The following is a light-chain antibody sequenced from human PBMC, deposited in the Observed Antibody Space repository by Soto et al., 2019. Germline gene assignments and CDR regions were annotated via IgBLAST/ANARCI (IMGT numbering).Light chain of an antibody. Sequence: QSALTQPASVSGSPGQSIAISCTGTSGDVGSHNHVSWYQQYPGRAPKLIIYEVNNRPSGVSDRFSGSKSGSTASLTISGLPAEDEADYYCNSLSAAGTSYVFGTGTKVTVL. CDR2: EVN. CDR3: NSLSAAGTSYV. J-gene: IGLJ1*01. V-gene: IGLV2-14*01. CDR1: SGDVGSHNH.